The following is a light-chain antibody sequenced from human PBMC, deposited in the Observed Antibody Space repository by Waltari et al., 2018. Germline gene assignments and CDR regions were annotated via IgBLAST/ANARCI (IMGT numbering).Light chain of an antibody. J-gene: IGKJ1*01. V-gene: IGKV3-15*01. CDR2: GAS. CDR1: QSIRSN. Sequence: EIVMTQSPATLSVFPGERATFSCRASQSIRSNLAWYQHKPGQAPRLLIYGASTRATGIPARFSGSGSGTEFTLTISSLQSEDFAVYFCQQYDNWLGTFGQGTKVEIK. CDR3: QQYDNWLGT.